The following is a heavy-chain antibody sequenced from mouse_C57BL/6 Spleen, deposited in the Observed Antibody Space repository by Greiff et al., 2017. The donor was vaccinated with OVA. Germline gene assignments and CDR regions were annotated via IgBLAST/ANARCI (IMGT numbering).Heavy chain of an antibody. CDR1: GYTFTSYW. V-gene: IGHV1-61*01. CDR3: ARGGLRGGSFAY. CDR2: IYPSDSET. D-gene: IGHD2-4*01. J-gene: IGHJ3*01. Sequence: QVQLQQPGAELVRPGSSVKLSCKASGYTFTSYWMDWVKQRPGQGLEWIGNIYPSDSETHYNQKFKDKATLTVDKSSSTAYMQLSSLTSEDSAVYYCARGGLRGGSFAYWGQGTLVTVSA.